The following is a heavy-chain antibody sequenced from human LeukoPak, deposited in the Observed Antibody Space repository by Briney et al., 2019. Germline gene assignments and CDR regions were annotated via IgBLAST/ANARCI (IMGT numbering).Heavy chain of an antibody. CDR3: AKLGSYYDILTGYYPLDYYYYYGMDV. CDR1: GFTFSSYA. V-gene: IGHV3-23*01. CDR2: ISGSGGST. J-gene: IGHJ6*02. Sequence: PGRSLRLSCAASGFTFSSYAMSWVRQAPGKGLEWVSAISGSGGSTYYADSVKGRFTISRDNSKNTLYLQMNSLRAEDTAVYYCAKLGSYYDILTGYYPLDYYYYYGMDVWGQGTTVTVSS. D-gene: IGHD3-9*01.